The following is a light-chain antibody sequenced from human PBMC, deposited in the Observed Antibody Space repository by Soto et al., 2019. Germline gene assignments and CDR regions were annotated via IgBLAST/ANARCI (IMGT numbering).Light chain of an antibody. Sequence: QSVLTQPPSVSGAPGQRVTISCTGSSSNIGAGYDVHWYQQLPGTAPKLLIYGNSNRPSGVPDRFSGSKSGTSASLAITGIQAEDEADYSCKSYDSSLSGYVFGTGTKVTV. V-gene: IGLV1-40*01. CDR3: KSYDSSLSGYV. J-gene: IGLJ1*01. CDR1: SSNIGAGYD. CDR2: GNS.